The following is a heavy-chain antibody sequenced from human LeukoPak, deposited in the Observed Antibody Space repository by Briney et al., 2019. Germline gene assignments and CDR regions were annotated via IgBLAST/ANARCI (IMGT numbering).Heavy chain of an antibody. CDR2: ISGSGGTT. V-gene: IGHV3-23*01. J-gene: IGHJ3*02. CDR3: AKKYYYDSSAFLRSAFDI. CDR1: GFTFSSYA. D-gene: IGHD3-22*01. Sequence: QPGGSLRLSCAASGFTFSSYAMNWVRQAPWKGLEWVSGISGSGGTTYYADSVKGRFTISRENSKNTLSLQMNSLRAEDTAVYYCAKKYYYDSSAFLRSAFDIWGQGTLVTVSS.